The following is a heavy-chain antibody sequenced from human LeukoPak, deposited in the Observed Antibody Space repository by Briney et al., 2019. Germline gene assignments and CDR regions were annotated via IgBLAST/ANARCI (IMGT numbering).Heavy chain of an antibody. J-gene: IGHJ6*02. Sequence: SETLSLTCTVSGGSISSYYWSWIRQPAGKGLEWIGRIYTSGSTNYYPSLKSRVTMSVDTSKNQFSLKLSSVTAADTAVYYCASAGYCSGGSCYPADYYGMDVWGQGTTVTVSS. CDR3: ASAGYCSGGSCYPADYYGMDV. D-gene: IGHD2-15*01. CDR1: GGSISSYY. V-gene: IGHV4-4*07. CDR2: IYTSGST.